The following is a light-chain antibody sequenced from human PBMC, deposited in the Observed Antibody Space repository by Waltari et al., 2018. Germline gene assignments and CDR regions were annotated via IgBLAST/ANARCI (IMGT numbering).Light chain of an antibody. CDR2: RAS. V-gene: IGKV1-16*01. Sequence: DIQMTQSPSSLPASVGDTVTLTCPASQGIANNLNWYQQKSGKAPKLLIYRASSLQSGIPSRFRASGSGTDFTLTISSLQPEDFATYYCQQGYSYPFTFGPGTKLDIK. J-gene: IGKJ3*01. CDR1: QGIANN. CDR3: QQGYSYPFT.